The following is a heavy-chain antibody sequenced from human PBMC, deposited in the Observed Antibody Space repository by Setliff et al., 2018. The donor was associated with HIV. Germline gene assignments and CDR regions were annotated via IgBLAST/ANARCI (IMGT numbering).Heavy chain of an antibody. J-gene: IGHJ6*02. CDR2: IYHSGRT. Sequence: SETLSLTCSVSGASISSNSYYWGWIRQPPGKGLEWIGSIYHSGRTYYNPSLKSRVTISVDTSKNQFSLKLSSVTAADAAVYYCGTAMYYYYGLDVWGQGIRVTVSS. CDR3: GTAMYYYYGLDV. D-gene: IGHD2-2*01. V-gene: IGHV4-39*01. CDR1: GASISSNSYY.